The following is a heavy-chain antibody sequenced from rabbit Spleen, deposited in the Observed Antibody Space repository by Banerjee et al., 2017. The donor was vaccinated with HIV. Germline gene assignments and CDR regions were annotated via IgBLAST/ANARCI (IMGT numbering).Heavy chain of an antibody. J-gene: IGHJ6*01. CDR2: IDPVFSST. D-gene: IGHD8-1*01. Sequence: QEQLKESGGGLVQPGGSLKLSCKASGFDFSNYYMNWVRQAPGKGLEWIGYIDPVFSSTYYASWAKGRFTISKTSSTTVTLQVTSLTAADTATYFCARDSGTSFSSYGMDLWGPGTLVTVS. CDR1: GFDFSNYY. CDR3: ARDSGTSFSSYGMDL. V-gene: IGHV1S45*01.